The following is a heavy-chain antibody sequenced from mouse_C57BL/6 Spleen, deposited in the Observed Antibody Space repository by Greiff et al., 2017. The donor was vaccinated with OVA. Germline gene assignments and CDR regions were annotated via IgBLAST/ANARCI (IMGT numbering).Heavy chain of an antibody. Sequence: QVQLQQPGAELVRPGSSVKLSCKASGYTFTSYWMHWVKQRPIQGLEWIGNIYPSDSETHYNQKFKDKATLTVDNSSSTAYMQLSSLTSEDSAVYYCARGYGSIPYYFDDWGKGTTLTVSS. J-gene: IGHJ2*01. CDR1: GYTFTSYW. D-gene: IGHD1-1*01. V-gene: IGHV1-52*01. CDR3: ARGYGSIPYYFDD. CDR2: IYPSDSET.